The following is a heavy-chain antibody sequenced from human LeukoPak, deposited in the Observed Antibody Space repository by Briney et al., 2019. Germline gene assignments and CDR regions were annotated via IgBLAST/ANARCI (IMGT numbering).Heavy chain of an antibody. Sequence: SVTVSCKASGGTFSSYAISWVRQAPGQGREWMGGIIPIFGTANYAQKFQGRVTITADKSTSTAYMELSSLRSEDTAVYYCARGLGAMVYPYFDYWGQGTLVTVSS. CDR1: GGTFSSYA. CDR3: ARGLGAMVYPYFDY. CDR2: IIPIFGTA. J-gene: IGHJ4*02. D-gene: IGHD5-18*01. V-gene: IGHV1-69*06.